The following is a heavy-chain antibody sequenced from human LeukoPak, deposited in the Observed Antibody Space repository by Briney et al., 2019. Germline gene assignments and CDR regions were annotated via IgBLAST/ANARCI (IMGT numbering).Heavy chain of an antibody. Sequence: GGSLRLSCAASGFTFSSYAMSWVRQAPGKGLEWVSAISGSGGSTYYADSVKGRFTISRDNSKNTLYLQMNSLRAEDTGVYYCAKLVDEKWLVRLYYFDYWGQGTLVTVSS. CDR3: AKLVDEKWLVRLYYFDY. V-gene: IGHV3-23*01. J-gene: IGHJ4*02. CDR1: GFTFSSYA. D-gene: IGHD6-19*01. CDR2: ISGSGGST.